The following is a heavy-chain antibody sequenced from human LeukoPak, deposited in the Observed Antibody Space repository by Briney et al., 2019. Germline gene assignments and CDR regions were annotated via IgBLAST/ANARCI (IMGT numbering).Heavy chain of an antibody. J-gene: IGHJ4*02. CDR2: IYYSGST. D-gene: IGHD3-22*01. CDR1: GGSISSGGYY. Sequence: SETLSLTCTVSGGSISSGGYYWSWIRQHPGKGLEWIGYIYYSGSTYYNPFLKSRVTISIDKSKNQFFLNLSSVTAADTAVYYCAGLVGRYSSGLYYYYFDYWGQGTLVTVSS. CDR3: AGLVGRYSSGLYYYYFDY. V-gene: IGHV4-31*09.